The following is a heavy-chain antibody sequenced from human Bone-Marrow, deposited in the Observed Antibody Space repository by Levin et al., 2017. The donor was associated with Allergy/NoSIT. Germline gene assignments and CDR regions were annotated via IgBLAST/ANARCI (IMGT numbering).Heavy chain of an antibody. Sequence: GESLKISCAASGFTFSNAWMSWVRQAPGKGLEWVGRIKSKTDGGTTDYAAPVKGRFTISRDDSKNTLYLQMNSLKTEDTAVYYCTTPPAAYCSSTSCYPDDAFDIWGQGTMVTVSS. J-gene: IGHJ3*02. D-gene: IGHD2-2*01. CDR2: IKSKTDGGTT. V-gene: IGHV3-15*01. CDR3: TTPPAAYCSSTSCYPDDAFDI. CDR1: GFTFSNAW.